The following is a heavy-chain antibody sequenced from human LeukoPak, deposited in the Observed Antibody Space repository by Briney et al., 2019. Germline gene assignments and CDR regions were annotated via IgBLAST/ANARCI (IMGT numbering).Heavy chain of an antibody. Sequence: GGSLRLSCAASGFTLSSYAMSWVRQAPGKGLEWGSAISGSGGSTYYADSVKGRFTISRDNSKNTLYLQMNSLRAEDTAVYYCAKEWKVAGVLFDYWGQATLVTVSS. CDR1: GFTLSSYA. CDR2: ISGSGGST. D-gene: IGHD6-19*01. CDR3: AKEWKVAGVLFDY. V-gene: IGHV3-23*01. J-gene: IGHJ4*02.